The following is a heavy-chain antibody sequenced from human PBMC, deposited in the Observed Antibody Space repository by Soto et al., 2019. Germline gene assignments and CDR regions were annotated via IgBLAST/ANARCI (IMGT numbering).Heavy chain of an antibody. CDR1: GGSFSGYY. D-gene: IGHD2-15*01. CDR2: INHSGST. J-gene: IGHJ1*01. V-gene: IGHV4-34*01. Sequence: SETLSLTCAVYGGSFSGYYWSWIRQPPGKGLEWIGEINHSGSTNYNPSLKSRVTISVDTSKNQFSLKLSSVTAADTAVYYCARTRLRSPRRQHPSSRHAEYFQHWDQGTLVTSPQ. CDR3: ARTRLRSPRRQHPSSRHAEYFQH.